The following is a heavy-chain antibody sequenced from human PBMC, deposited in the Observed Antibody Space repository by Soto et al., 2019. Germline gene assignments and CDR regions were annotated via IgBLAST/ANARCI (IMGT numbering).Heavy chain of an antibody. Sequence: EVHLVQSGGDFVQPGRSLRLSCAASGFSLDDYAMHWVRQAPGKGLEWVSGISWNSGIIGYADSVKGRFTISRDNAKNSLYLQMNSLRAEDTALYYCAKAHCSSTSPCYYGMDVWGQGTTVTVSS. CDR1: GFSLDDYA. CDR3: AKAHCSSTSPCYYGMDV. D-gene: IGHD2-2*01. J-gene: IGHJ6*02. CDR2: ISWNSGII. V-gene: IGHV3-9*01.